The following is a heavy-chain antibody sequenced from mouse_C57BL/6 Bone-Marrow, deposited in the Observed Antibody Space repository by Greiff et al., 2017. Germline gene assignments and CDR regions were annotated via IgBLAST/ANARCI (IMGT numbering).Heavy chain of an antibody. CDR3: ARKGVYYGSSFDY. CDR1: GYTFTSYW. D-gene: IGHD1-1*01. J-gene: IGHJ2*01. V-gene: IGHV1-72*01. CDR2: IDPNSGGT. Sequence: QVQLKQPGAELVKPGASVKLSCKASGYTFTSYWMHWVKQRPGRGLEWIGRIDPNSGGTKYNEKFKSKATLTVDKPSSTAYMQISSLTSEDSAVYYCARKGVYYGSSFDYWGQGTTLTVSS.